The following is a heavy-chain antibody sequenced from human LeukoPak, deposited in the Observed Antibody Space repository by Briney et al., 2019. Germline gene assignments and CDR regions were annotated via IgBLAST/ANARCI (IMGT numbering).Heavy chain of an antibody. CDR3: ASHYYGSGSYYDY. CDR1: GYTFTSYD. Sequence: SVKVSCKASGYTFTSYDINWVRQAPGQGLEWMGGIIPIFGTANYAQKFQGRVTITADESTSTAYMELSSLRSEDTAVYYCASHYYGSGSYYDYWGQGTLVTVSS. V-gene: IGHV1-69*13. J-gene: IGHJ4*02. CDR2: IIPIFGTA. D-gene: IGHD3-10*01.